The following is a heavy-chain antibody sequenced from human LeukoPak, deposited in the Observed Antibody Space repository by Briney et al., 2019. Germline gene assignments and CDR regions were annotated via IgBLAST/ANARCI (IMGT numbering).Heavy chain of an antibody. CDR2: IYYSGST. J-gene: IGHJ3*02. CDR3: AGLRTAAGTLSAFDI. D-gene: IGHD6-13*01. CDR1: GGSINSYY. V-gene: IGHV4-59*01. Sequence: SETLSVTCTVSGGSINSYYWSWIRQPPGKGLEWIGYIYYSGSTNYNPSLKSRVTISVDTSKNQFSLKLSSVTAADTAVYYCAGLRTAAGTLSAFDIWGQGIMVTVS.